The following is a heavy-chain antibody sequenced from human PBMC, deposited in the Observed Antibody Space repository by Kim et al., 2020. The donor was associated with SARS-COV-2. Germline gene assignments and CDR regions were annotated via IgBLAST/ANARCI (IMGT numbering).Heavy chain of an antibody. Sequence: SETLSLTCTVSGDSISSYYWTWIRQPPGKGLAWIGYIYYTGLTNYNPSLRSRVTISIDTSKTYFSLKLSSVTPADTAMYYCASIDDYGDNYFDYWGQGTL. CDR1: GDSISSYY. CDR2: IYYTGLT. D-gene: IGHD4-17*01. CDR3: ASIDDYGDNYFDY. V-gene: IGHV4-59*01. J-gene: IGHJ4*02.